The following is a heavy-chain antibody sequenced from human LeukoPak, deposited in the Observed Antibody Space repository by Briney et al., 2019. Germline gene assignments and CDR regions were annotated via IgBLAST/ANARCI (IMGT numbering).Heavy chain of an antibody. CDR3: ARGGLGVVIY. CDR1: GGSISSGSHY. CDR2: IYTSGST. D-gene: IGHD3-3*01. Sequence: SQTLSLTCTVSGGSISSGSHYWSWIRQPAGKGLEWIGRIYTSGSTNYNPSLESRVTISVDTSRNQFSLKLSSVTAADTAVYYCARGGLGVVIYWGQGTLVTVSS. J-gene: IGHJ4*02. V-gene: IGHV4-61*02.